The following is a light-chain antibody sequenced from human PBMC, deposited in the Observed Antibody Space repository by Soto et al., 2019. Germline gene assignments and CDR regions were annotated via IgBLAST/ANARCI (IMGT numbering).Light chain of an antibody. CDR1: SSDVGGYNY. CDR3: SSYTSSSTYV. J-gene: IGLJ1*01. CDR2: DVS. Sequence: SALTQRASVSGSPGQSITIACTGTSSDVGGYNYVSWYQQYPGKAPRLVISDVSNRPSGVSNRFSGSKSGNSASLTISGLQAEDEADYYCSSYTSSSTYVFGTGTKVTVL. V-gene: IGLV2-14*01.